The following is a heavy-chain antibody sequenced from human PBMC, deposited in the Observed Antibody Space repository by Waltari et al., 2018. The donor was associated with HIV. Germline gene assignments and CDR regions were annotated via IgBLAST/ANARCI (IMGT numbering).Heavy chain of an antibody. V-gene: IGHV3-74*01. Sequence: EVQLVECGVGLVQPGGSLRLSCAASGFTFRNYWLPGVRQAPGKGLVWVSRIHSDGSSTSYADFVKGRCTISRDNAKNTLYLEMNSLRAEDTAVYYCARREATVVRGVYYYGMDVWGQGTTVTVSS. CDR1: GFTFRNYW. D-gene: IGHD3-10*01. CDR3: ARREATVVRGVYYYGMDV. J-gene: IGHJ6*02. CDR2: IHSDGSST.